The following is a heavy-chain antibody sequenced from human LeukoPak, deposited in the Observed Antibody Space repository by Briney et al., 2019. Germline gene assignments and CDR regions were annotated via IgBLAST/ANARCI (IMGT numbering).Heavy chain of an antibody. CDR2: ISSRSSYI. Sequence: PGGSLRLSCAASGFTFSSYSMNWVRQAPGKGLEWVSSISSRSSYIYYADSVKGRFTISRDNAKNSLYLQMNSLRAEDTAVYYCARDRKARISSGWDIDYWGQGTLVTVSS. V-gene: IGHV3-21*01. D-gene: IGHD6-19*01. CDR3: ARDRKARISSGWDIDY. J-gene: IGHJ4*02. CDR1: GFTFSSYS.